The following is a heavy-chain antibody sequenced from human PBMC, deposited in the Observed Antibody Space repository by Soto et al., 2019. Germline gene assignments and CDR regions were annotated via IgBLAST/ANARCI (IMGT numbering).Heavy chain of an antibody. Sequence: PGGSLRLSCAASGFTVSNNYMSWVRQAPGKGLEWVSVIYSGGSTYYADSVKGRFTISRDNSKNTLYLQMNSLRAEDTAVYYCARDLGVVMTGPYYYYYMDVWGKGTTVTVSS. V-gene: IGHV3-66*01. CDR2: IYSGGST. CDR1: GFTVSNNY. J-gene: IGHJ6*03. D-gene: IGHD3-3*01. CDR3: ARDLGVVMTGPYYYYYMDV.